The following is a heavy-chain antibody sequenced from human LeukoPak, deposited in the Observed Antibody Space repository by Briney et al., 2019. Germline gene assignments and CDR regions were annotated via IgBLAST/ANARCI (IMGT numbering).Heavy chain of an antibody. CDR1: GGTFSSYA. D-gene: IGHD1-26*01. J-gene: IGHJ4*02. CDR2: IIPIFGTA. CDR3: ARGKSRGSHIDY. Sequence: EASVKVSCKASGGTFSSYAISWVRQAPGQGLEWMGGIIPIFGTANYAQKFQGRVTITADKSTSTAYMELSRLRSDDTAVYYCARGKSRGSHIDYWGQGTLVTVSS. V-gene: IGHV1-69*06.